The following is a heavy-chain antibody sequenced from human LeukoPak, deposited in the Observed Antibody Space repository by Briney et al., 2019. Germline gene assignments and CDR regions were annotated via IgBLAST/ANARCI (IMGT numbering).Heavy chain of an antibody. V-gene: IGHV5-51*01. D-gene: IGHD1-26*01. CDR2: IYPGDSDT. Sequence: GESLKISCKASGYSFTTYWIAWVRQMPGKGLEWMGIIYPGDSDTRYSPSFQGQVTISADKSISTAYLQWSTLKASDTAMYYCARPLRSGSFSGFDYWGQGTLVTVSS. CDR1: GYSFTTYW. J-gene: IGHJ4*02. CDR3: ARPLRSGSFSGFDY.